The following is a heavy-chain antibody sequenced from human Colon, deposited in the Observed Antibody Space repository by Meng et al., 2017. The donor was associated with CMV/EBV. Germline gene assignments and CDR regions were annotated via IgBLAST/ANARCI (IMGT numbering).Heavy chain of an antibody. Sequence: GELVGSGGGAAQPGGSLRLSCAASGFTFRTYGMHWVRQAPGKGLEWVGRIKSKSDGETIDYAAPVKGRFTISRDDSTNTLYLQMHSLKTEDTALFYCTTGFSSAWHDHYWGQGTLVTVSS. CDR1: GFTFRTYG. D-gene: IGHD3-3*01. CDR3: TTGFSSAWHDHY. CDR2: IKSKSDGETI. V-gene: IGHV3-15*01. J-gene: IGHJ4*02.